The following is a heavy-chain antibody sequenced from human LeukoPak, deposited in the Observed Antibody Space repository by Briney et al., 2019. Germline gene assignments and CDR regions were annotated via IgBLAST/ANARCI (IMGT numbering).Heavy chain of an antibody. J-gene: IGHJ3*02. D-gene: IGHD4-11*01. CDR3: ARDPYKHNDYGNYGAFDI. V-gene: IGHV3-48*04. Sequence: PGGSLRLSCAASGFTFSSYSMNWVRQAPGKGLEWVSYISSSSSAIYYADSVKGRFTISRDNAKNSLYLQMNSLRAEDTAVYFCARDPYKHNDYGNYGAFDIWGHGTMVTVSS. CDR2: ISSSSSAI. CDR1: GFTFSSYS.